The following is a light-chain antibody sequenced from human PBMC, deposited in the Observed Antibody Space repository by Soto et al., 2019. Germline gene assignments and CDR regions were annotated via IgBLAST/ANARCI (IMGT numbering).Light chain of an antibody. CDR2: AVS. J-gene: IGLJ1*01. Sequence: QSVLTQPASVSGSPGQSITISCSGTSSDIGSYDHVAWYQQFPGKSPKLIIYAVSHRPSGVSDRFSGSKSGISASLTISGLQTEDEADYYCISYTDRQSYLFGTGTKVTVL. CDR3: ISYTDRQSYL. V-gene: IGLV2-14*03. CDR1: SSDIGSYDH.